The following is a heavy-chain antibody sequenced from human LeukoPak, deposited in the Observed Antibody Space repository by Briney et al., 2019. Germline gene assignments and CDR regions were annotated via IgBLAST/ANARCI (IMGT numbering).Heavy chain of an antibody. CDR3: ARRLTQYDCFDP. Sequence: TLSLTIAISGDSGSSNRGTLNWVRQSPSRGLGGLGRTYYRSTWYHDYAVSVRGRITVNPDTSKNQFSLHLNSVTPEDTAVYYCARRLTQYDCFDPWGQGILVTVSS. J-gene: IGHJ5*02. CDR1: GDSGSSNRGT. CDR2: TYYRSTWYH. D-gene: IGHD2-2*01. V-gene: IGHV6-1*01.